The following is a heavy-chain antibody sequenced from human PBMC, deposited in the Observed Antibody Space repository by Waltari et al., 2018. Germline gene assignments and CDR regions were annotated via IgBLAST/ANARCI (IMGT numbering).Heavy chain of an antibody. CDR2: IRYDGSNK. J-gene: IGHJ4*02. D-gene: IGHD3-16*02. Sequence: QVQLVESGGGVVQPGGSLRLSCAASGFTFSSYGMHWVRQAPGKGREWVAFIRYDGSNKYYADSVKGRFTISRDNSKNTLYLQMNSLRAEDTAVYYCAKDAYYDYIWGSYRTYFDYWGQGTLVTVSS. CDR3: AKDAYYDYIWGSYRTYFDY. V-gene: IGHV3-30*02. CDR1: GFTFSSYG.